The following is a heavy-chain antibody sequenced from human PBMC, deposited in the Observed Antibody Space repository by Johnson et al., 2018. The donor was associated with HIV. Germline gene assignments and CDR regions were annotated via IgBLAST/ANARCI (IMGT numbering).Heavy chain of an antibody. Sequence: QVQLVESGGSVVRPGGSLRLSCAASGFTFSSYAMHWVRQAPGKGLEWVAVISYDGSNKYYADSVKGRFTISRDNSRNTLYLQMNSLRAEDTAVYHCARDGGIVTALDGFDIWGQGTMVIVSS. CDR3: ARDGGIVTALDGFDI. V-gene: IGHV3-30*04. CDR1: GFTFSSYA. CDR2: ISYDGSNK. D-gene: IGHD2-2*01. J-gene: IGHJ3*02.